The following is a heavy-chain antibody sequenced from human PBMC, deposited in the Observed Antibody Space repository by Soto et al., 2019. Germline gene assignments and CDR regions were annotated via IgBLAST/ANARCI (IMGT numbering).Heavy chain of an antibody. D-gene: IGHD6-13*01. Sequence: GGSLRLSCAASGFTFSSYDMHWVRQATGKGLEWVSAITTAGDTFYSGSVKGRFTISRENAKNSLYLQMNSLRAGDTAVYYCARAQYSSSVFDPWGQGTLVTVSS. J-gene: IGHJ5*02. CDR3: ARAQYSSSVFDP. CDR1: GFTFSSYD. V-gene: IGHV3-13*01. CDR2: ITTAGDT.